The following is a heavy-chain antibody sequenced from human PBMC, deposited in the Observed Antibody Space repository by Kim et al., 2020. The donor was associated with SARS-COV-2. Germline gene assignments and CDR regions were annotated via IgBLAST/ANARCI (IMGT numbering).Heavy chain of an antibody. D-gene: IGHD3-22*01. V-gene: IGHV3-23*01. CDR3: AKDWDYYDSSGYYSFDY. J-gene: IGHJ4*02. Sequence: GKGRFTISRDNSKNTLYLQMNSLRAEDTAVYYCAKDWDYYDSSGYYSFDYWGQGTLVTVSS.